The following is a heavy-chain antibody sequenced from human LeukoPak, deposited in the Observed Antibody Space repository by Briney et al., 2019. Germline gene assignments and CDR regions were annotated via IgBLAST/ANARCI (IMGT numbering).Heavy chain of an antibody. CDR1: GGSITRGSYY. Sequence: SETLSLTCAVSGGSITRGSYYWTWIRQPAGKALEWIGHVFTSGNTNYNPSLKGRVTISIETSKSQFSLKLSSVTAADTAVYXXXXXXGRYYYGSGSYSLALDAFDIWGQGTMVTVSS. D-gene: IGHD3-10*01. CDR2: VFTSGNT. CDR3: XXXXGRYYYGSGSYSLALDAFDI. V-gene: IGHV4-61*09. J-gene: IGHJ3*02.